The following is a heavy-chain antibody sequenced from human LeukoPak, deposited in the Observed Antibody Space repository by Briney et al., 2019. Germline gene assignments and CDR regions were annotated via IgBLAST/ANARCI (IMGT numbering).Heavy chain of an antibody. J-gene: IGHJ4*02. V-gene: IGHV3-30*02. D-gene: IGHD3-10*01. CDR1: GFTFSDYG. CDR3: AKDQPPYYYDSGSYSDLDY. Sequence: TGGSLRLSCAASGFTFSDYGMHWVRQAPGKGLEWVAFIRYDGSNEYYADSVRGRFTISRDNSKNTLYLQMNSLRVEDTAVYYCAKDQPPYYYDSGSYSDLDYWGQGTLVTVSS. CDR2: IRYDGSNE.